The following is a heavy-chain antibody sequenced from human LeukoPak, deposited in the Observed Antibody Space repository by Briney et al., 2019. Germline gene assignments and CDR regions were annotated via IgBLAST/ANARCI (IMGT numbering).Heavy chain of an antibody. V-gene: IGHV3-30*18. Sequence: PGGSLRLSCAASGFTFSSYGMHWVRQGPGEGLEWVAVISYDGSNKYYADSVKGRFTISRDNSKNTLYLQMNSLRAEDTAVYYCAKDKVGVGAYWGQGTLVTVSS. CDR2: ISYDGSNK. CDR1: GFTFSSYG. CDR3: AKDKVGVGAY. J-gene: IGHJ4*02. D-gene: IGHD1-26*01.